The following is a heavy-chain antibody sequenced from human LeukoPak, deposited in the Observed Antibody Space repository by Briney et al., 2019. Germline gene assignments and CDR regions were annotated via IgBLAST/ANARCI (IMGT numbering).Heavy chain of an antibody. Sequence: VGALRLSSAPSGVKFTTFTMYSVREAPRRGLECVSSITSIGSTIFYADSVKGGFTVSRDNAKNSLYLHIYSLTVQSTGTYYSARLRTGRFSTSWFDYWGQGSLVTVSS. V-gene: IGHV3-48*04. CDR2: ITSIGSTI. CDR1: GVKFTTFT. D-gene: IGHD6-13*01. J-gene: IGHJ4*02. CDR3: ARLRTGRFSTSWFDY.